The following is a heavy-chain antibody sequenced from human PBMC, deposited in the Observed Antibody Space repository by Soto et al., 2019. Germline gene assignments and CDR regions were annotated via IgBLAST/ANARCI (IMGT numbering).Heavy chain of an antibody. Sequence: GASVKVSCKASGGTFSSYAISWVRQAPGQGLEWMGGIIPIFGTANYARKFQGRVTITADESTSTAYMELSSLRSEDTAVYYCASGWYASIAVAGTGLDYYYYGMDVWGQGTTVTVSS. CDR3: ASGWYASIAVAGTGLDYYYYGMDV. V-gene: IGHV1-69*13. CDR2: IIPIFGTA. J-gene: IGHJ6*02. CDR1: GGTFSSYA. D-gene: IGHD6-19*01.